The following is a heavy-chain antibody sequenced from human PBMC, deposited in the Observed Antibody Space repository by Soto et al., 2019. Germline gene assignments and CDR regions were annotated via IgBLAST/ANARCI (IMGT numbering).Heavy chain of an antibody. CDR2: ISSSSSTI. V-gene: IGHV3-48*02. Sequence: GGSLRLSCAASGFTFSSYSMNWVRQAPGKGLEWVSYISSSSSTIYYADSVKGRFTISRDNAKNSLYLQMNSLRDEDTAVYYCARDHYYDSSGYSINFDYWGQGTLVTVSS. CDR1: GFTFSSYS. CDR3: ARDHYYDSSGYSINFDY. J-gene: IGHJ4*02. D-gene: IGHD3-22*01.